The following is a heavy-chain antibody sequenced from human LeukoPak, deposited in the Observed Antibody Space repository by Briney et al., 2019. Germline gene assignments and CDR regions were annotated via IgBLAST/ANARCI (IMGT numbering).Heavy chain of an antibody. J-gene: IGHJ4*02. V-gene: IGHV4-34*01. D-gene: IGHD5-18*01. CDR3: ARDPDTAMVQYYFDY. CDR2: INHSGST. Sequence: KPSETLSLTCAVYGGSFSGYYWSWIRQPPGKGLEWIGEINHSGSTNYNPSLKSRVTISVDTSKNQFSLKLSSVTAADTAVYYCARDPDTAMVQYYFDYWGQGTLVTVSS. CDR1: GGSFSGYY.